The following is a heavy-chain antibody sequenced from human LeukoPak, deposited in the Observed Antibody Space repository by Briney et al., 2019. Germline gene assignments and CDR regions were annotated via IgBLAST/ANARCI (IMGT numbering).Heavy chain of an antibody. CDR3: ARETSYRFDP. J-gene: IGHJ5*02. CDR1: GFTFSSYW. CDR2: IKSDGSGT. V-gene: IGHV3-74*01. Sequence: GGSLRLSCAASGFTFSSYWMKWVRQAPGKRLVWVSSIKSDGSGTTYADSVKGRFTISRDNAKNTLYLQMNSLGDEDTAVYYCARETSYRFDPWGQGTLVIVSS.